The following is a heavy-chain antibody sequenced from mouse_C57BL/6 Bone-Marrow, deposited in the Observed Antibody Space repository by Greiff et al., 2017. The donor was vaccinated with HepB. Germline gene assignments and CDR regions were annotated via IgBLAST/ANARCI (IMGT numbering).Heavy chain of an antibody. CDR2: ISSGGSYT. V-gene: IGHV5-6*01. CDR3: ARRGLYGSSSWFAY. D-gene: IGHD1-1*01. J-gene: IGHJ3*01. Sequence: EVQLQESGGDLVKPGGSLKLSCAASGFTFSSYGMSWVRQTPDKRLEWVATISSGGSYTYYPDSVKGRFTISRDNAKNTLYLQMSSLKSEDTAMYYCARRGLYGSSSWFAYWGQGTLVTVSA. CDR1: GFTFSSYG.